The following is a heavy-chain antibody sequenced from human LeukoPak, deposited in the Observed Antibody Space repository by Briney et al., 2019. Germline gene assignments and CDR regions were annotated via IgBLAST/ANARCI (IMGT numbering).Heavy chain of an antibody. V-gene: IGHV4-34*01. CDR3: ARGSMIVVVDAFDI. CDR2: INHSGST. Sequence: SETLSLTCTVSGGSISSYYWSWIRQPPGKGLEWIGEINHSGSTNYNPSLKSRVTISVDTSKNQFSLKLSSVTAADTAVYYCARGSMIVVVDAFDIWGQGTMVTVSS. D-gene: IGHD3-22*01. CDR1: GGSISSYY. J-gene: IGHJ3*02.